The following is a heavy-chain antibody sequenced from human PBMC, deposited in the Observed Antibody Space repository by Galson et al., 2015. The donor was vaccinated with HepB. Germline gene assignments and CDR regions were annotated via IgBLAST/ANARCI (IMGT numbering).Heavy chain of an antibody. J-gene: IGHJ4*02. CDR1: GFSLRNFG. V-gene: IGHV3-33*01. CDR2: IWDDGRNK. D-gene: IGHD6-19*01. Sequence: SLRLSCAASGFSLRNFGMNWVRQAPGKGLGWVALIWDDGRNKNYADSVKGRFTISRDNSKNTLNLQMNSLTAEDTAIYYCARDLVAVAGQGFDHWGQGTLVTVSS. CDR3: ARDLVAVAGQGFDH.